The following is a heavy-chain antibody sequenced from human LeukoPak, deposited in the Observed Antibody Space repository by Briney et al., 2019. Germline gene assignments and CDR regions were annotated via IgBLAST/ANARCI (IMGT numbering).Heavy chain of an antibody. V-gene: IGHV4-59*01. CDR3: ARGSSISWSPYYFEY. J-gene: IGHJ4*02. D-gene: IGHD6-13*01. Sequence: SETLSLTCIVSGDSINSYYWSWIRQPPGKGLEWIGYIYSSGSTNYKPSLKSRGTISKDTSKNQFSLKLTSVTAADTAVYYCARGSSISWSPYYFEYWGQGTLVTVSS. CDR2: IYSSGST. CDR1: GDSINSYY.